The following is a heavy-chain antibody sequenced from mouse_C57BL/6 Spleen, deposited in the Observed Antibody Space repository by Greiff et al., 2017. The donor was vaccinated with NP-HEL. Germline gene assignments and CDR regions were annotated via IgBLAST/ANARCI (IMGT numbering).Heavy chain of an antibody. CDR3: AREATVVVDWYFDV. CDR1: GYSITSGYY. Sequence: VQLKESGPGLVKPSQSLSLTCSVTGYSITSGYYWNWIRQFPGNKLEWMGYISYDGSNNYNPSLKNRISITRDTSKNQFFLKLNSVTTEDTATYYCAREATVVVDWYFDVWGTGTTVTVSS. CDR2: ISYDGSN. D-gene: IGHD1-1*01. V-gene: IGHV3-6*01. J-gene: IGHJ1*03.